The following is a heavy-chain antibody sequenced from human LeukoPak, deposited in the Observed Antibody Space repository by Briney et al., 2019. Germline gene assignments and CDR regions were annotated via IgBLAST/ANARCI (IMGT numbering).Heavy chain of an antibody. V-gene: IGHV4-59*01. CDR2: IYYSGST. J-gene: IGHJ4*02. Sequence: PSETLSLTCTGPGGSISRNYWNWIRQSPGKGLEWIGYIYYSGSTNYNPSLNSRVTISVDTSKNQFSLKLNSVTAADTAVYYCARGDSSWPYYFDCWGQGTLVTVSS. CDR1: GGSISRNY. CDR3: ARGDSSWPYYFDC. D-gene: IGHD6-13*01.